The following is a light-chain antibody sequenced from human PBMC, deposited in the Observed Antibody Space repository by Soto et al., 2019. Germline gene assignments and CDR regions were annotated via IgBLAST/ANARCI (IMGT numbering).Light chain of an antibody. V-gene: IGKV3-15*01. Sequence: EIVMTQSPATLSLFPERKATLSCRASQSVSNNLAWFQQKPGQVPRLLIYGASTRANGIPARFSGSGSGTDFSLTISSLEPEDFSVYYCQQYGSSGTFGQGTKVDIK. CDR2: GAS. J-gene: IGKJ1*01. CDR3: QQYGSSGT. CDR1: QSVSNN.